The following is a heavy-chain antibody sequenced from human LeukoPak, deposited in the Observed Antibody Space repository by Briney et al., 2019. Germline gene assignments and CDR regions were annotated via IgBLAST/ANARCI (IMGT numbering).Heavy chain of an antibody. CDR3: ARDPGPTGGRYFGS. CDR2: IYSGTTT. V-gene: IGHV3-53*01. J-gene: IGHJ4*02. CDR1: GVPLINSS. Sequence: PGGPLRLSSAASGVPLINSSLTWARQAPGKGLEWVSTIYSGTTTYYADSVKGRFTISTDNSENTLFLQMNSLRAEDTALYSCARDPGPTGGRYFGSWGPGTLVTVSS. D-gene: IGHD4-17*01.